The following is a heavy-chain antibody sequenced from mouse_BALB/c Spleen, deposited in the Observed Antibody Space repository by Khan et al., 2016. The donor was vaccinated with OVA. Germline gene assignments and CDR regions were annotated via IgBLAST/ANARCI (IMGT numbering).Heavy chain of an antibody. D-gene: IGHD1-1*01. J-gene: IGHJ3*01. V-gene: IGHV5-6*01. Sequence: EVKLQESGGDVVKPGGSLKLSCAASGFTFSTYGMSWVRQTPDKRLEWVATVSTGGHYTYYADTVKGRFTISRDNAKDTLYLQMSSLKSEDTAMFYCARLAYFYDREGFAYGGQGTLVTVSA. CDR2: VSTGGHYT. CDR1: GFTFSTYG. CDR3: ARLAYFYDREGFAY.